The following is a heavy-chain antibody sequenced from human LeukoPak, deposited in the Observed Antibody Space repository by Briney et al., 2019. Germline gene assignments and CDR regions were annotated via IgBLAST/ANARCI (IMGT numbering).Heavy chain of an antibody. Sequence: GRSLRLSCAASGFTFSSYGMHWVRQAPGKGLEWVAVISYDGSNKYYADSVKGRFTISRDNSKNTLYLQMNSLRAEDTAVYYCAKTSVTYPFDYWGQGTLVTVSS. CDR2: ISYDGSNK. CDR3: AKTSVTYPFDY. CDR1: GFTFSSYG. J-gene: IGHJ4*02. D-gene: IGHD3-16*01. V-gene: IGHV3-30*18.